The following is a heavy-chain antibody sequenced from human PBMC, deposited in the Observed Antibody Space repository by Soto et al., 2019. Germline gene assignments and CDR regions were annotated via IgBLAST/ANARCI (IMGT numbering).Heavy chain of an antibody. D-gene: IGHD3-3*02. Sequence: ASVKVSCKASGYTFTSYYIHWVRQAPGQGLEWMGLMNPNSGNTGYAQKFQGRVTMTRNTSISTAYMELSSLRSEDTAVYYCARVGHFWSGYYSYYYYYMDVWGKGTTVTVSS. J-gene: IGHJ6*03. CDR1: GYTFTSYY. V-gene: IGHV1-8*02. CDR2: MNPNSGNT. CDR3: ARVGHFWSGYYSYYYYYMDV.